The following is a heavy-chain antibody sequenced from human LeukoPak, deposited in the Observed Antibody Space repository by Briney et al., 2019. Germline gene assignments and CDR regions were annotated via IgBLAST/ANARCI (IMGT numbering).Heavy chain of an antibody. V-gene: IGHV3-21*01. CDR3: ARGRWETDI. D-gene: IGHD1-26*01. CDR1: GLTFSSYN. J-gene: IGHJ3*02. Sequence: GESLRLSWEASGLTFSSYNMNWFRKAPGKGLEWVSSISSSSTYIYYADSVKGRFTISRDNAKNSLYLQLNSLRDEDTAVFYCARGRWETDIWGQGTMVTVSS. CDR2: ISSSSTYI.